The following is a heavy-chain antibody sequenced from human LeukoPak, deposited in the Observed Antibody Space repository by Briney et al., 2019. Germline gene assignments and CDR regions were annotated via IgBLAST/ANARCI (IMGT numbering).Heavy chain of an antibody. V-gene: IGHV3-64*01. D-gene: IGHD3-22*01. CDR3: ARDEVRNYYDSSGYTLMDY. J-gene: IGHJ4*02. CDR2: ISSNGGST. CDR1: GFTFSSYA. Sequence: GGSLRLSCAASGFTFSSYAMHWVRQASGKGLEYVSAISSNGGSTYYANSVKGRFTISRDNSKSTLYLQMGSLRAEDMAVYYCARDEVRNYYDSSGYTLMDYWGQGTLVTVST.